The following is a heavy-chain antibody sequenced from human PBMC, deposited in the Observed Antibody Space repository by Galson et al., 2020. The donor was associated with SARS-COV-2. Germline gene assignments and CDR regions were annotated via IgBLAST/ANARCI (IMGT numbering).Heavy chain of an antibody. V-gene: IGHV3-48*02. D-gene: IGHD2-21*02. J-gene: IGHJ4*02. CDR3: ARDPVVVVTGVPGKGLDGDC. CDR1: GIPFSLYS. CDR2: NNGDSKAI. Sequence: GESLKTSCATSGIPFSLYSMNWVRQAPGKGVEWSAYNNGDSKAIYYAESVKGRFTISRDNAKNSLYLQMDGLRDEDTAVYYCARDPVVVVTGVPGKGLDGDCWGQGTLVTVSS.